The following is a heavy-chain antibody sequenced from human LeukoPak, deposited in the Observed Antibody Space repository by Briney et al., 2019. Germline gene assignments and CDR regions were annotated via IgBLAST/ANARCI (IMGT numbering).Heavy chain of an antibody. CDR3: VRPKTYGANPGWYFDL. Sequence: GASVKVSCKASGYTFTTYAIHWVRQAPGQRLEWMGWINVGNGNTEYSQKFQGRVTITRDTSANTAYMEMSSLRSEDTAVYHCVRPKTYGANPGWYFDLWGRGTLVTVSS. CDR1: GYTFTTYA. CDR2: INVGNGNT. J-gene: IGHJ2*01. D-gene: IGHD4-17*01. V-gene: IGHV1-3*01.